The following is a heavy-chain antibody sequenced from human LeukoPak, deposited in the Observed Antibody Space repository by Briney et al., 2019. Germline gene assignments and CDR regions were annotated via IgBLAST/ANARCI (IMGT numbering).Heavy chain of an antibody. D-gene: IGHD3-10*01. V-gene: IGHV3-23*01. Sequence: GGSLGLSCAASGFTFSSYAMSWVRQAPGKGLEWVSAISGSGGSTYYADSVKGRFTISRDNSNNTLYLQMNSLRAEDTAVYYCAKDPINMVTLVWGQGTLVTVSS. J-gene: IGHJ4*02. CDR3: AKDPINMVTLV. CDR2: ISGSGGST. CDR1: GFTFSSYA.